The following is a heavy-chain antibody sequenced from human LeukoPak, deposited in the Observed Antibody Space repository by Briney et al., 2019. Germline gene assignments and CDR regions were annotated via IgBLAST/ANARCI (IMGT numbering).Heavy chain of an antibody. CDR1: GGSFSGYY. CDR2: INHSGST. D-gene: IGHD3-22*01. Sequence: SETLSLTCAVYGGSFSGYYWSWIRQPPGQGLEWMGEINHSGSTNYNPSLNSRVTISIDTSKNQFSLKLSSETAADTAVYYCASRDSSGYYYDYWGQGTLATVSS. J-gene: IGHJ4*02. V-gene: IGHV4-34*01. CDR3: ASRDSSGYYYDY.